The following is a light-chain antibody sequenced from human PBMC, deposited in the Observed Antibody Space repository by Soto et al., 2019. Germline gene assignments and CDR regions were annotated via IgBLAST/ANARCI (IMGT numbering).Light chain of an antibody. CDR3: QSYDSSLSGVV. V-gene: IGLV1-40*01. CDR1: TSNIGAGYD. CDR2: DNN. Sequence: QSVLTQPPAVSGAPGQRVTIPCTGSTSNIGAGYDVHWYQQLPGTAPKLLIYDNNNRPSGVPDRFSGSKSDTSASLAITGLQAEDEADYYCQSYDSSLSGVVFGGGTKLTVL. J-gene: IGLJ2*01.